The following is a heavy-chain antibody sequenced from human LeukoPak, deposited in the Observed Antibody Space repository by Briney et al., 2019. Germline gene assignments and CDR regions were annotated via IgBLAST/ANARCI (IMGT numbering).Heavy chain of an antibody. CDR2: ISGSGGST. D-gene: IGHD3-22*01. CDR3: AKDRLGAPYDSSGYYYPHNWFDP. J-gene: IGHJ5*02. V-gene: IGHV3-23*01. Sequence: PGGSLRLSCAASGFTFSSYAMSWVRQAPGKGPEWVSAISGSGGSTYYADSVKGRFTISRDNSKNTLYLQMNSLRAEDTAVYYCAKDRLGAPYDSSGYYYPHNWFDPWGQGTLVTVSS. CDR1: GFTFSSYA.